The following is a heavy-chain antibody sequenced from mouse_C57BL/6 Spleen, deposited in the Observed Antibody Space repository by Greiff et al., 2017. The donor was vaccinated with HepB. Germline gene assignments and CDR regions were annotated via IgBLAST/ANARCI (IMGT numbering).Heavy chain of an antibody. Sequence: QVQLQQPGAELVKPGASVKLSCKASGYTFTSYWMQWVKQRPGQGLEWIGEIDPSDSYTNYNQKFKGKATLTVDTSSSTAYMQLSSLTSEDSAVYYCARRVYYYAMDDWGQGTSVTVSS. V-gene: IGHV1-50*01. CDR2: IDPSDSYT. CDR3: ARRVYYYAMDD. CDR1: GYTFTSYW. J-gene: IGHJ4*01.